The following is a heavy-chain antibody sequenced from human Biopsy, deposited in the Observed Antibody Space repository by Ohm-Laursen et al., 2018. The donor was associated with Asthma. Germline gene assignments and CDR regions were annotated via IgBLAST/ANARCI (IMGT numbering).Heavy chain of an antibody. CDR1: GFTFSTYA. V-gene: IGHV3-30*18. J-gene: IGHJ6*02. Sequence: SLRLSCAASGFTFSTYAMRWVRQAPGKGLEWVALISYDGSKRHSADSVRGRFTISRDNSKNTLYLQMNSLRAGDTAVYYCAKDVVWFRELGGMDVWGQGTTVTVSS. CDR2: ISYDGSKR. CDR3: AKDVVWFRELGGMDV. D-gene: IGHD3-10*01.